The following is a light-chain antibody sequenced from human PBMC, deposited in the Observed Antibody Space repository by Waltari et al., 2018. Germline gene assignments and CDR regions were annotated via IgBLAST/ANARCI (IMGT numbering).Light chain of an antibody. V-gene: IGLV8-61*01. CDR3: ALYMGSGIWV. CDR1: SGSLSTTSY. Sequence: QTVVTQEPSLSVSPGGTVTLTCALSSGSLSTTSYATWYQQTPGQAPRTLVYKANARSLGVPARVSGSILGNTAALTITGAQADDESDYYCALYMGSGIWVFGGGTRLTVL. CDR2: KAN. J-gene: IGLJ3*02.